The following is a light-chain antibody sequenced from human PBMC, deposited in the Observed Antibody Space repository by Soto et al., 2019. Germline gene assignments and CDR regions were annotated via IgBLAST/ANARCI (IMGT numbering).Light chain of an antibody. CDR1: QSLLHSNGYNY. Sequence: DIVMTQSPLSLPVTPGEAASISCRSRQSLLHSNGYNYLDWYLQKPGQSPQLLISLGSTRASGVPDRFSGSGSGTDFTLKISRVEADDVGVYYCFQGLQTPPITFGQGTRLEIK. CDR2: LGS. J-gene: IGKJ5*01. V-gene: IGKV2-28*01. CDR3: FQGLQTPPIT.